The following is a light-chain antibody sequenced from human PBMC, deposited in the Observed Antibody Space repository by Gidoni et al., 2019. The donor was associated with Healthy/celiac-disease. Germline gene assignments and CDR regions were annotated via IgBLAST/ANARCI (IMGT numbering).Light chain of an antibody. CDR2: KAS. CDR3: QQYNSYSL. J-gene: IGKJ1*01. Sequence: DIQMTQSPSTLSASVGDRVTITCRASQSISSWLAWYQQKPGKAPKLLIYKASSLESGVPSRFSGSGSGTEFTLTISSLQPDDFATYYCQQYNSYSLFXQXTKVEIK. CDR1: QSISSW. V-gene: IGKV1-5*03.